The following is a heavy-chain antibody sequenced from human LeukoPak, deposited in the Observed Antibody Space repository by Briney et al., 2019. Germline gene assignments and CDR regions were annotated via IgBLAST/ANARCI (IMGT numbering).Heavy chain of an antibody. CDR3: AAVGGELLTY. CDR1: GYSLTELS. Sequence: ASVKVSCKVSGYSLTELSMHWVRQAPGKGLEWMGGFYPEDGERKYAQKFQGRVTMTEDTSTDTAHMELSSLRSEDTAVYYCAAVGGELLTYWGQGTSVTVSS. D-gene: IGHD1-26*01. CDR2: FYPEDGER. V-gene: IGHV1-24*01. J-gene: IGHJ4*02.